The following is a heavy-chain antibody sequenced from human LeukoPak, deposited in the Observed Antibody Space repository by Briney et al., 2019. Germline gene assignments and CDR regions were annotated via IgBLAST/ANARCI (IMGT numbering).Heavy chain of an antibody. V-gene: IGHV1-24*01. CDR3: ASHIVVVVAATPRAFDI. CDR2: FDPEDGET. Sequence: EASVKVSCKVSGYTLTELSMHWVRQAPGKGLEWMGGFDPEDGETIYAQKFQGRVTMTEDASTDTAYMELSSLRSEDTAVYYCASHIVVVVAATPRAFDIWGQGTMVTVSS. CDR1: GYTLTELS. J-gene: IGHJ3*02. D-gene: IGHD2-15*01.